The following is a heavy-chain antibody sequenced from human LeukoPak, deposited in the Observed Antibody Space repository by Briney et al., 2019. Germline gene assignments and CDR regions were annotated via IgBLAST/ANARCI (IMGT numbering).Heavy chain of an antibody. J-gene: IGHJ4*02. V-gene: IGHV3-30*03. D-gene: IGHD2-21*02. CDR3: ASKWFCGGDCYYQIDF. CDR2: SSDENNK. Sequence: SSDENNKYHADSVRGRFTISRDNSKNTLFLQMNSLRPEDTAVYYCASKWFCGGDCYYQIDFWGQGTLVTVSS.